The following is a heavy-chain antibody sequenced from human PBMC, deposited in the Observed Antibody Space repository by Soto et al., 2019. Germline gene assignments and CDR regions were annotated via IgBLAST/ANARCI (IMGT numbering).Heavy chain of an antibody. D-gene: IGHD6-19*01. Sequence: QDQLVQSGVEVKKPGASVKVSCKASGYSFTNYGITWVRQAPGQGFEWMGWISAYNGNTNYAQKFQGRVTMNTDASTSTGYLELRSLRSDDTAVYYCARDRGVAPPVAGNTHYYYYMDVWGKGTTVTVSS. V-gene: IGHV1-18*01. CDR3: ARDRGVAPPVAGNTHYYYYMDV. CDR2: ISAYNGNT. J-gene: IGHJ6*03. CDR1: GYSFTNYG.